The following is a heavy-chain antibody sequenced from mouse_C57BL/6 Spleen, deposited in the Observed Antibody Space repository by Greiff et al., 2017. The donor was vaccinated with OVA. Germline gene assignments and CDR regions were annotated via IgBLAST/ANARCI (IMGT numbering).Heavy chain of an antibody. J-gene: IGHJ2*01. D-gene: IGHD1-1*01. CDR1: GYTFTSYW. V-gene: IGHV1-69*01. CDR2: IDPSDSYT. Sequence: VQLQQSGAELVMPGASVKLSCKASGYTFTSYWMHWVKQRPGQGLEWIEEIDPSDSYTNYNQKFKGKSTLTVDKSSSTAYMQLSSLTSEDSAVYYCARETTDYFDYWGQGTTLTVSS. CDR3: ARETTDYFDY.